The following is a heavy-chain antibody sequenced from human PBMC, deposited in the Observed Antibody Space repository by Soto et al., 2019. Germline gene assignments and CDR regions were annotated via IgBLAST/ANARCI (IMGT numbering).Heavy chain of an antibody. Sequence: ASVKVSCKASGYTFTSYYMHWVRQAPGQGLEWMGIINPSGGSTSYAQKFQGRVTMTTDKSTSTAYMELSSLRSEDTAVYYCARGAATKIVVVMYDALEIWGQGTMVTVSS. CDR3: ARGAATKIVVVMYDALEI. CDR1: GYTFTSYY. CDR2: INPSGGST. V-gene: IGHV1-46*01. D-gene: IGHD3-22*01. J-gene: IGHJ3*02.